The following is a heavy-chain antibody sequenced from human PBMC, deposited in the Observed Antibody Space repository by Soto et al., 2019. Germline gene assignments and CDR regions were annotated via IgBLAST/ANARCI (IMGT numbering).Heavy chain of an antibody. Sequence: GGSLRLSCAASGFTFDDYGMSWVRQAPGKGLEWVSGINWNGGSTGYADSVKGRFTISRDNAKNSLYLQMNSLRAEDTALYYCARDSGPAVVTPVGYFDYWGQGTLVTVSS. CDR3: ARDSGPAVVTPVGYFDY. J-gene: IGHJ4*02. V-gene: IGHV3-20*04. CDR1: GFTFDDYG. D-gene: IGHD2-21*02. CDR2: INWNGGST.